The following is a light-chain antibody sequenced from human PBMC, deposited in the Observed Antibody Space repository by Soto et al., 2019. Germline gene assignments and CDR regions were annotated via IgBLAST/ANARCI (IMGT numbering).Light chain of an antibody. CDR1: QSISYW. V-gene: IGKV1-5*03. J-gene: IGKJ4*01. CDR2: KAS. Sequence: DIQMTQSPSNLSASVGDRVTITCRASQSISYWLAWYQQKPGKAPKLLIYKASSLGGGVPSRFSGSGSGTEFTLTISTLQPDDFATYYCQQYNSYPLTFGGGTQVEIK. CDR3: QQYNSYPLT.